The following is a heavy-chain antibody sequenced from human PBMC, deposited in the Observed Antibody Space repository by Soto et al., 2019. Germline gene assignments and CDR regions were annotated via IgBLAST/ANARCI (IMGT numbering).Heavy chain of an antibody. D-gene: IGHD3-22*01. V-gene: IGHV4-4*08. J-gene: IGHJ4*02. CDR3: ARIYYDSVFDY. Sequence: SETLSLTCTVSGGSISNYYWSWFRQTPGKGLEWIGYVHDSWGSNYNPSLKSRVAISVDTSKNQFSLKLSSVTAADTAVYYCARIYYDSVFDYWGQGTLVTVSS. CDR1: GGSISNYY. CDR2: VHDSWGS.